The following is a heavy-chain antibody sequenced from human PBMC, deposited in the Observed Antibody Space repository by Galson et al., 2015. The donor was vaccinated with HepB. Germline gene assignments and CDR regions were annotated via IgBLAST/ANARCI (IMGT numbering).Heavy chain of an antibody. CDR2: INPNSGGT. V-gene: IGHV1-2*02. Sequence: SVKVSCKASGYTFTGYYMHWVRQAPGQGLEWMGWINPNSGGTNYAQKFQGRVTMTRDTSISTAYMKLSRLRSDDTAVYYCARRRRDGYNSALDYRGQGTLVTVSS. CDR3: ARRRRDGYNSALDY. J-gene: IGHJ4*02. D-gene: IGHD5-24*01. CDR1: GYTFTGYY.